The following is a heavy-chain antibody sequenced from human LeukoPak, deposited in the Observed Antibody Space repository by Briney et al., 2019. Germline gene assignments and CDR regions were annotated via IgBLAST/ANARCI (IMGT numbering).Heavy chain of an antibody. CDR2: ISYDGSNK. V-gene: IGHV3-30-3*01. Sequence: GRSLRLSCAASGFTFSSYAMHWVRQAPGKGLEWVAVISYDGSNKYYADSVKGRFTISRDNSKNTLYLQMNSLRAEDTAVYYCARGPLEMVYAFWPHYFDYWGQGTLVTVSS. J-gene: IGHJ4*02. CDR1: GFTFSSYA. D-gene: IGHD2-8*01. CDR3: ARGPLEMVYAFWPHYFDY.